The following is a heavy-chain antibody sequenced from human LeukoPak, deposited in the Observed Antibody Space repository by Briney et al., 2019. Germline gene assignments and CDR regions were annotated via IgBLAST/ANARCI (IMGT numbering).Heavy chain of an antibody. CDR3: ARVSDDSGWNFDY. Sequence: ASVKVSCKASGYTFTSYAIHWVRPAPGQRLEWMGWINAGTSNRKYSQKFQDRVTITRETSATTAYMELSSLTSEDTAVYYCARVSDDSGWNFDYWGQGTLVTVSS. D-gene: IGHD6-19*01. CDR2: INAGTSNR. CDR1: GYTFTSYA. V-gene: IGHV1-3*01. J-gene: IGHJ4*02.